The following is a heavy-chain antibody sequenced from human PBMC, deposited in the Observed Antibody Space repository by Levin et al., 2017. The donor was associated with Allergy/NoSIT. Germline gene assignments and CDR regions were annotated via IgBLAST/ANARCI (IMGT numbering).Heavy chain of an antibody. Sequence: PGGSLRLSCAASGFTFSSYGMHWVRQAPGKGLEWVAVIWYDGSNKYYADSVKGRFTISRDNSKNTLYLQMNSLRAEDTAVYYCARDLTPKTAGPNDAFDIWGQGTMVTVSS. CDR3: ARDLTPKTAGPNDAFDI. CDR2: IWYDGSNK. V-gene: IGHV3-33*01. D-gene: IGHD2-15*01. CDR1: GFTFSSYG. J-gene: IGHJ3*02.